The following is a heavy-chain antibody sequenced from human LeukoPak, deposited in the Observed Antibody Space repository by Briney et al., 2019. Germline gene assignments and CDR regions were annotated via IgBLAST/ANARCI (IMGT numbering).Heavy chain of an antibody. V-gene: IGHV4-4*07. D-gene: IGHD1-26*01. J-gene: IGHJ6*03. CDR3: ARAFFYSGSYGHYYYYMDV. CDR1: GGSISSYY. CDR2: IYTSGST. Sequence: SETLSLTCTVSGGSISSYYWSWIRQPAGKGLEWIGRIYTSGSTNYNPFLKSRVTMSVDTSKNQFSLKLSSVTAADTAVYYCARAFFYSGSYGHYYYYMDVWGKGTTVTVSS.